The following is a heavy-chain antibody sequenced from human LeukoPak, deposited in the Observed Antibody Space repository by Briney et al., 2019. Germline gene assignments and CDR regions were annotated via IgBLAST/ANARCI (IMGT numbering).Heavy chain of an antibody. CDR1: GFTFSSYA. D-gene: IGHD2-15*01. Sequence: GGSLRLSCAASGFTFSSYAMHWVRQAPGKGLEYVSAISSNGGSTYYANSVKGRFTISRDNSKNTLYLQMGSLRAEDTAVYYCARVDSEAADYWGQGTLVTVSS. CDR2: ISSNGGST. CDR3: ARVDSEAADY. J-gene: IGHJ4*02. V-gene: IGHV3-64*01.